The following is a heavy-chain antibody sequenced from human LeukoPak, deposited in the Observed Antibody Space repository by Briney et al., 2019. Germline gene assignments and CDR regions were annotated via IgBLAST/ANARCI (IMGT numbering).Heavy chain of an antibody. V-gene: IGHV3-11*04. D-gene: IGHD3-10*01. CDR2: ISSRGSTI. CDR3: AKDRLRNLEHGSGSPQVGFDY. CDR1: GFTFSDYY. Sequence: GGSLRLSCAASGFTFSDYYMSWIRQAPGKGLEWVSYISSRGSTIYYADSVKGRFTISRDNAKNSLYLQMNSLRAEDTAVYYCAKDRLRNLEHGSGSPQVGFDYWGQGTLVTVSS. J-gene: IGHJ4*02.